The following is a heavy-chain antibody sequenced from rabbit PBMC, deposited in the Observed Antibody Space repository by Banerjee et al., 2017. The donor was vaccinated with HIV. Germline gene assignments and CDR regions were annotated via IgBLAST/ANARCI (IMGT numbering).Heavy chain of an antibody. Sequence: QEQVEESGGDLVKPGASLTLTCTASGFSFSSTYWIYWVRQAPGKGLEWIASIYTGSGSTWYASWAKGRFTISKTSSTTMTLQMTSLTAADTATYFCAREIGGVVGYDAGPFNLWGPGTLVTVS. CDR3: AREIGGVVGYDAGPFNL. CDR1: GFSFSSTYW. J-gene: IGHJ4*01. D-gene: IGHD6-1*01. V-gene: IGHV1S45*01. CDR2: IYTGSGST.